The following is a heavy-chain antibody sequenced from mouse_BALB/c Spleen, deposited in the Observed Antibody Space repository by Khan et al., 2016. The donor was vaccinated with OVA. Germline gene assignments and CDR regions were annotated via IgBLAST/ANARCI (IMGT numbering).Heavy chain of an antibody. CDR3: AMGRTY. CDR2: ITYSGST. Sequence: EVQLQELGPGLVKPSQSLSLTCTVTGYSITSDYAWNWIRQFPGNKLEWMGYITYSGSTSYNPSLKSRISITRDTSKNQFFLQLNFVTTEDTATYFCAMGRTYWGQGTLVTVSA. D-gene: IGHD4-1*01. CDR1: GYSITSDYA. J-gene: IGHJ3*01. V-gene: IGHV3-2*02.